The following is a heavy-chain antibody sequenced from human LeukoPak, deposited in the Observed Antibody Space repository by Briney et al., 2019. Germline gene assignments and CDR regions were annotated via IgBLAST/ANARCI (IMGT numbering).Heavy chain of an antibody. V-gene: IGHV3-23*01. CDR3: AKSVGVAITAHYYFDY. CDR2: ISGSGGST. CDR1: GFTFSSYA. J-gene: IGHJ4*02. Sequence: PGGSLRLSCAASGFTFSSYAMSWVRQAPGKGLEWVSAISGSGGSTYYADSVKGRFTISRDNSKNTLYLQMNSLRAEDTAVYYCAKSVGVAITAHYYFDYWGQGTLVTVSS. D-gene: IGHD3-3*01.